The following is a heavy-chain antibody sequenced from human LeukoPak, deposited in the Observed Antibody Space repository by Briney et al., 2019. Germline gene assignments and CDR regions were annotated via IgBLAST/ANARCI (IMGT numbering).Heavy chain of an antibody. J-gene: IGHJ4*02. CDR2: TNPNSGDT. CDR3: ARDYCGGDCFPDY. Sequence: ASVKVSCKASGYTFTGYYVHWVRQAPGQGLEWMGRTNPNSGDTNYAQKFQGRVTMTRDTSISTAYMELSRLRSDDTAVYYCARDYCGGDCFPDYWGQGTLVTVSS. D-gene: IGHD2-21*02. V-gene: IGHV1-2*06. CDR1: GYTFTGYY.